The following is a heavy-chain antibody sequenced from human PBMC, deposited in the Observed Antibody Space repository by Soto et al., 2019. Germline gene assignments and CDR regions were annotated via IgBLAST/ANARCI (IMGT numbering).Heavy chain of an antibody. D-gene: IGHD3-22*01. CDR1: GGSFSGYY. J-gene: IGHJ4*02. Sequence: SETLSLTCAGYGGSFSGYYWCWSRQPPGKGLEWIREINHSGSTNYTPSLKSRVTISVDTSKNQFSLKLSSVTAADTAVYYCARTPIIAVAGQYYYDSSGYPPDYWGQGTLVTVS. V-gene: IGHV4-34*01. CDR2: INHSGST. CDR3: ARTPIIAVAGQYYYDSSGYPPDY.